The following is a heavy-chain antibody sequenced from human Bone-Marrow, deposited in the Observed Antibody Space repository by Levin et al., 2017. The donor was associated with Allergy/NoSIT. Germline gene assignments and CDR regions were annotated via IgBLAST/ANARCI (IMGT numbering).Heavy chain of an antibody. CDR1: GFRFSSYW. J-gene: IGHJ5*02. CDR3: ARAYDEGFDP. CDR2: INQDGGEK. Sequence: GGSLRLSCAASGFRFSSYWMGWVRQAPGKGLEWVANINQDGGEKYLVDSLKGRLTISRDNGKNSVYLQMDSLRVEDTAIYYCARAYDEGFDPWGQGTLVTVSA. D-gene: IGHD3-22*01. V-gene: IGHV3-7*01.